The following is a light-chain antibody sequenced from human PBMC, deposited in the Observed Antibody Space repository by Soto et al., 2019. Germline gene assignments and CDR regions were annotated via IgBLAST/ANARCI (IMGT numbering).Light chain of an antibody. J-gene: IGLJ3*02. CDR1: SSDVGGYNY. Sequence: QSALTQPASVSGSPGQSITISCTGTSSDVGGYNYVSWYQQHPGKAPKLMIYEVSKRPSGVPDRFSGSKSGNTASLTVSGLQAEDEADYYCNSYAGSNNWVFGGETKLTVL. CDR2: EVS. V-gene: IGLV2-8*01. CDR3: NSYAGSNNWV.